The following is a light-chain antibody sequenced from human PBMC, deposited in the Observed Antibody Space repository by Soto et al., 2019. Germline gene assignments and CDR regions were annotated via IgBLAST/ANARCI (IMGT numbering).Light chain of an antibody. CDR3: LQYETYWT. J-gene: IGKJ1*01. CDR1: QTISDW. Sequence: DIQRTQSPSTLSASIGDRVTITCRASQTISDWLAWHQQKPGKAPKLLIYKAYSLESGVPSRFSGSGSGTEFTLTISSLQPDDFATYYCLQYETYWTFGQGTKVDIK. V-gene: IGKV1-5*03. CDR2: KAY.